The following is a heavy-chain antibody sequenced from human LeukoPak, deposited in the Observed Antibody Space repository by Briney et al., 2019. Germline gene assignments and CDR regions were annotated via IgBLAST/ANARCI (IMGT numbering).Heavy chain of an antibody. V-gene: IGHV6-1*01. CDR2: TYYRSNWYN. CDR1: GDSVSSNRVA. CDR3: ARDGAAYGGNSWQYFQH. D-gene: IGHD4-23*01. J-gene: IGHJ1*01. Sequence: SQTLSLTCAISGDSVSSNRVAWYWIRQSPSRGLEWLGRTYYRSNWYNDYAVSVKGRITINPDTSKNQFSLHLSSVTPEDTAVYYCARDGAAYGGNSWQYFQHWGQGTLVTVSS.